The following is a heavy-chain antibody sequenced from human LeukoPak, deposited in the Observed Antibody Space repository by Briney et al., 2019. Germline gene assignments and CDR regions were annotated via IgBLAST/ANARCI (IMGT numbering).Heavy chain of an antibody. Sequence: PSETLSLTCTASGGSISSYYWSWIRQPPGKGLEWIGYIYYSGSTSYNPSLKSRVTISVDTSKKQFSLKLRSMTAADTAVYYCGRHRYNTIFGVVIVTDFDHWGQGTLVTVSS. CDR2: IYYSGST. V-gene: IGHV4-59*08. J-gene: IGHJ4*02. D-gene: IGHD3-3*01. CDR1: GGSISSYY. CDR3: GRHRYNTIFGVVIVTDFDH.